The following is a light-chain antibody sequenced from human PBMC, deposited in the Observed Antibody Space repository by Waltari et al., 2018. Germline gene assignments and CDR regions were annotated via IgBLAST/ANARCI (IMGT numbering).Light chain of an antibody. CDR1: QTITTS. Sequence: DIQLTKSPSTLSASVGERVTITCRASQTITTSLAWYQQKPGSAPKFLIHKVSSLQSGVPSRFSGSGFGTEFTLTINSLQPDDFATYYCQQYESYSFTFGQGTKLEMK. CDR2: KVS. V-gene: IGKV1-5*03. J-gene: IGKJ2*01. CDR3: QQYESYSFT.